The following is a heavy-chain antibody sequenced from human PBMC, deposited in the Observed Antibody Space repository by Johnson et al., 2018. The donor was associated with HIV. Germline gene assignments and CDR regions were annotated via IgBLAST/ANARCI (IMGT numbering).Heavy chain of an antibody. CDR3: ARARGARELGLLPPVDAFDI. J-gene: IGHJ3*02. CDR1: GFTFSSYA. D-gene: IGHD2-15*01. Sequence: QVQLVESGGGVVQPGRSLRLSCAASGFTFSSYAMHWVRQAPGKGLEWVAVISYDGSNKYYADSVKGRFTISRDNSKNTLYLQMNSLRAEDTAVYYCARARGARELGLLPPVDAFDIWGQGTMVTVSS. CDR2: ISYDGSNK. V-gene: IGHV3-30-3*01.